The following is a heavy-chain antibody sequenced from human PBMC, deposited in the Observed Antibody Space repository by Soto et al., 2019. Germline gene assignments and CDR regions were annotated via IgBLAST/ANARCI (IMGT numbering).Heavy chain of an antibody. CDR2: IYPGDSDT. D-gene: IGHD3-16*02. Sequence: GESLKISCNGSGYRFSSYWIGWVRQMPGKGLEWMAMIYPGDSDTRYSPSFQGQVTISADKSINTAYLQWSSLKASDTAMYYCARRVTFGGIIAIDYWGQGAQVTVSS. J-gene: IGHJ4*02. V-gene: IGHV5-51*01. CDR1: GYRFSSYW. CDR3: ARRVTFGGIIAIDY.